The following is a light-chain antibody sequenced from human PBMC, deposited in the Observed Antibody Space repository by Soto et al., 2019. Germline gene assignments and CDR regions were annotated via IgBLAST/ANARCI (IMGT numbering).Light chain of an antibody. V-gene: IGKV3-15*01. J-gene: IGKJ4*01. CDR3: QQYHNWPPGLT. CDR1: QSVSGN. CDR2: GAS. Sequence: EVVMTQSPATLSVSPGERVTLSCTASQSVSGNLAWYQQKPGQAPRPLIHGASTRATDIPARFSGSGSGTEFTLTITSLQSEDFAVYYCQQYHNWPPGLTFGGGTRVEIK.